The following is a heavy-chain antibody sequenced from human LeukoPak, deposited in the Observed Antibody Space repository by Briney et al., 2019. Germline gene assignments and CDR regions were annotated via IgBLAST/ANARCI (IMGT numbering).Heavy chain of an antibody. CDR1: GFTFSSYA. D-gene: IGHD3-10*01. CDR3: ASHRHYYGSGSYPYNWFDP. CDR2: ISGSGGST. J-gene: IGHJ5*02. Sequence: GGSLRLSCAASGFTFSSYAMSWVRQAPGKGLEWVSAISGSGGSTYYADSVKGRFTISRDNSKNTLYLQMNSLRAEDTAVYYCASHRHYYGSGSYPYNWFDPWGQGTPVTVSS. V-gene: IGHV3-23*01.